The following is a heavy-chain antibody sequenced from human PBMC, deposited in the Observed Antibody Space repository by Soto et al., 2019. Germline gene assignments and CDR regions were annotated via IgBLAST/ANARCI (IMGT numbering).Heavy chain of an antibody. J-gene: IGHJ6*04. D-gene: IGHD5-12*01. CDR3: TRDHSAYVFAPRQGWGIDV. CDR2: SYYSGNT. V-gene: IGHV4-31*03. Sequence: QVQLQESGPGLVKPSQTLSLTCTVSGGSISSGGYYCSWIRHHPGKGLQWIGYSYYSGNTYYNPSLWSRVIKSIETSKHQFTPKLRSVTAAEKAVSYSTRDHSAYVFAPRQGWGIDVWAKGTTVTVSS. CDR1: GGSISSGGYY.